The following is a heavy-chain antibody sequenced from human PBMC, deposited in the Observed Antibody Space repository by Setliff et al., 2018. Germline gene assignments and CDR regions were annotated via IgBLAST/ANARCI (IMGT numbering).Heavy chain of an antibody. CDR1: GGSISSGIYY. J-gene: IGHJ4*02. CDR2: IHYSGST. D-gene: IGHD3-22*01. Sequence: SETLSLTCTVSGGSISSGIYYWGWIRQPPRKGLEWIGSIHYSGSTYYNSSLKSRVTISVDTSKNQFSLKLDSVIVADTAVYYCARGSYYDSSGYSPDFFDYWGQGTLVTVSS. V-gene: IGHV4-39*01. CDR3: ARGSYYDSSGYSPDFFDY.